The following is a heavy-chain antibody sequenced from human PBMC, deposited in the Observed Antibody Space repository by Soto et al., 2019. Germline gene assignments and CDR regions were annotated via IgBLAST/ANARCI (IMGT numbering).Heavy chain of an antibody. CDR1: GYTFTSYG. J-gene: IGHJ6*02. D-gene: IGHD3-10*01. Sequence: ASVKVSCKASGYTFTSYGISWVRQAPGQGLEWMGWISAYNGNTNYAQKLQGRVTMTTGTSTSTAYMELRSLRSDDTAVYYCARDPSYGSGGYYYGMDVWGQGTTVTVSS. CDR3: ARDPSYGSGGYYYGMDV. CDR2: ISAYNGNT. V-gene: IGHV1-18*04.